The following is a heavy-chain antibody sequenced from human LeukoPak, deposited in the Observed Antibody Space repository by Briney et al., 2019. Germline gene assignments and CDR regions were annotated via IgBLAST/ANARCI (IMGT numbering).Heavy chain of an antibody. CDR1: GGSISSSSYY. D-gene: IGHD2-2*01. CDR2: IYYSGST. V-gene: IGHV4-39*01. J-gene: IGHJ3*02. CDR3: ASWGWGDIVVVPAATDAFDI. Sequence: SETLSLTCTVSGGSISSSSYYWGWIRQPPGKGLEWIGSIYYSGSTYYNPSLKSRVAISVDTSKNQFSLKLSSVTAADTAVYYCASWGWGDIVVVPAATDAFDIWGQGTMVTVSS.